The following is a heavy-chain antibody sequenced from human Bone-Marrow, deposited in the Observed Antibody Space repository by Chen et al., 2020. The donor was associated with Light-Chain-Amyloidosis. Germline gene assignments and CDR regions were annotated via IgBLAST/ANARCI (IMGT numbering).Heavy chain of an antibody. CDR1: GYTFPNYW. CDR2: IYPDDSDA. V-gene: IGHV5-51*01. Sequence: EQSGPEVKKPGESLKISCKGSGYTFPNYWIGWVRQMPGKGLEWMWVIYPDDSDARYSPSFEGQVTISADKSITXXXXXWRSLKASDTAMYYCARRRDGYNFDYWGQGTLVTVSS. J-gene: IGHJ4*02. D-gene: IGHD5-12*01. CDR3: ARRRDGYNFDY.